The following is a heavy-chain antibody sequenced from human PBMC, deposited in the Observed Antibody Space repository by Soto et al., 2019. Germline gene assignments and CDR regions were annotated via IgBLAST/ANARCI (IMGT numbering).Heavy chain of an antibody. J-gene: IGHJ4*02. D-gene: IGHD3-16*01. CDR3: TRHLVDY. Sequence: GGCLRLSCVASGFSFSVSAIHWVRQFSGKGLEWVGRIRSKPNNYATAYAASVKGRFTISRDDSKNTAYLQMNSLKTEDTAVYYCTRHLVDYWGLGTLVTVSS. CDR1: GFSFSVSA. CDR2: IRSKPNNYAT. V-gene: IGHV3-73*01.